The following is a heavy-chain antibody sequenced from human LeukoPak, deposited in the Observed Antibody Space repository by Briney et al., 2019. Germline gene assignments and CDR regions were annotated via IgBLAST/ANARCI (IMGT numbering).Heavy chain of an antibody. V-gene: IGHV4-59*01. D-gene: IGHD6-19*01. CDR3: ATYSSGWYPYYFDY. Sequence: SETLSLTCTVFGGSISSYYWSWIRQPPGKGLEWIGYIYYSGSTNYNPSLKSRVTISVDTPKNQFSLKLSSVTAADTAVYYCATYSSGWYPYYFDYWGQGTLVTVSS. CDR1: GGSISSYY. CDR2: IYYSGST. J-gene: IGHJ4*02.